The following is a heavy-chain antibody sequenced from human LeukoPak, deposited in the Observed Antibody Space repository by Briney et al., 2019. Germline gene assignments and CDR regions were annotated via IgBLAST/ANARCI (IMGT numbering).Heavy chain of an antibody. D-gene: IGHD2-2*01. Sequence: SQTLSLTCTVSGGSISSGGYYWSWIRQHPGKGLEWIGYIYYSGSTYYNPPLKSRVTISVDTSKNQFSLKLSSVTAADTAVYYCARTDCSSTSCKKLGFDPWGQGTLVTVSS. CDR3: ARTDCSSTSCKKLGFDP. J-gene: IGHJ5*02. V-gene: IGHV4-31*03. CDR2: IYYSGST. CDR1: GGSISSGGYY.